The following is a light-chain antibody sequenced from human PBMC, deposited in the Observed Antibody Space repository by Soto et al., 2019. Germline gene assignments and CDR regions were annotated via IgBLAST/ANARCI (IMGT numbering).Light chain of an antibody. J-gene: IGLJ1*01. CDR3: SSYAGSKMGV. CDR2: EVT. Sequence: QSALTQPPSASGSRGQSLTISCTGTNSDVGRYKFVSWYQQHPGKAPKLIIYEVTQRPSGVPDRFSASKSGDTASLTVSVLQAEDEADYYCSSYAGSKMGVFGTGTKVTVL. V-gene: IGLV2-8*01. CDR1: NSDVGRYKF.